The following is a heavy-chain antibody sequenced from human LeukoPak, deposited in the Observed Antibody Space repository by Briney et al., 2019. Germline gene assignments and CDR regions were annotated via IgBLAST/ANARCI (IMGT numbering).Heavy chain of an antibody. CDR2: IYYSGST. D-gene: IGHD6-6*01. CDR1: GGSISSYY. Sequence: SETLSLTCTVSGGSISSYYWGWIRQPPGGGLEWIGSIYYSGSTYYNPSLKSRVTISEDTSKNQFSLKLNSVTAADTAVYYCARHRIAARGSFDYWGQGTLVTVSS. V-gene: IGHV4-39*01. CDR3: ARHRIAARGSFDY. J-gene: IGHJ4*02.